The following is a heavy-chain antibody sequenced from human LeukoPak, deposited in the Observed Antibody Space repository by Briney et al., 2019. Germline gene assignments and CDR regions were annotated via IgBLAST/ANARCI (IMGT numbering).Heavy chain of an antibody. CDR1: GLTFSGYA. Sequence: PGGSLRLSCAASGLTFSGYAMHWVRQAPGKGLEWVAVISYDGSNKYYADSVKGRFTISRDNSKNTLYLQMNSLRAEDTAVYYCAKVIFSSRFVVPAAEYFQHWGQGTLVTVSS. V-gene: IGHV3-30*04. CDR3: AKVIFSSRFVVPAAEYFQH. CDR2: ISYDGSNK. J-gene: IGHJ1*01. D-gene: IGHD2-2*01.